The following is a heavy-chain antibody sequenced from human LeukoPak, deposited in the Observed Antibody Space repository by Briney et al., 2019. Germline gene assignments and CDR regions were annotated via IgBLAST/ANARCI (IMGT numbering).Heavy chain of an antibody. D-gene: IGHD3-22*01. Sequence: SQTLSLTCAISGDSVSSNSAAWNWIRQSPSRGLEWLGRTYYRSKWYNDYAVSVKSRITINPDTSKNQFSLQLNSVTPEDTAVYYCVRDLGSSGYPEGGFDYWGQGTLVTVSS. V-gene: IGHV6-1*01. CDR3: VRDLGSSGYPEGGFDY. CDR1: GDSVSSNSAA. J-gene: IGHJ4*02. CDR2: TYYRSKWYN.